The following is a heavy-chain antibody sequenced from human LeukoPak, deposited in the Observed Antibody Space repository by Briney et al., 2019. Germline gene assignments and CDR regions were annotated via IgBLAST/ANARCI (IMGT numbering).Heavy chain of an antibody. J-gene: IGHJ4*02. CDR3: AKTMGAIDHDC. CDR1: GFTFSDYY. V-gene: IGHV3-11*01. CDR2: ISSSGSTI. D-gene: IGHD1-26*01. Sequence: GGSLRLSCAASGFTFSDYYMSWIRQAPGKGLEWVSYISSSGSTIYYADSVKGRFTISRDNAENSLYLQMNSLRAEDTAVYYCAKTMGAIDHDCWGQGTLVTVSS.